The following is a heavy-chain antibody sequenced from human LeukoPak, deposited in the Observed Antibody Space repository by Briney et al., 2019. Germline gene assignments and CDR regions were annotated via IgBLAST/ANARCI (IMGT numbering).Heavy chain of an antibody. J-gene: IGHJ5*02. CDR3: ARERAQLELVWFDP. D-gene: IGHD1-1*01. Sequence: GASVKVSCKASGYTFTSSDIHWVRQATGQGLEWMGWMNPNSGNTGYAQQFQGRVTMTTDTSTSTAYMELRSLRSDDTAVYYCARERAQLELVWFDPWGQGTLVTVSS. V-gene: IGHV1-8*01. CDR2: MNPNSGNT. CDR1: GYTFTSSD.